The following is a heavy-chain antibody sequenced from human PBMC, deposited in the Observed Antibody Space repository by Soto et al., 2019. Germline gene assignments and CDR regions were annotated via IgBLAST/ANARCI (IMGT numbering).Heavy chain of an antibody. CDR3: ARGTPYYDILTGDGYWFDP. Sequence: QVQLVQSGAEVKKPGSSVKVSCKASGVTFSSYAISWVRQAPGQGLEWMGGIIPIFGTANYAQKFQGRVTITADESTSTAYMELSSLRSEDTAVYYCARGTPYYDILTGDGYWFDPWGQGTLVTVSS. D-gene: IGHD3-9*01. V-gene: IGHV1-69*01. J-gene: IGHJ5*02. CDR1: GVTFSSYA. CDR2: IIPIFGTA.